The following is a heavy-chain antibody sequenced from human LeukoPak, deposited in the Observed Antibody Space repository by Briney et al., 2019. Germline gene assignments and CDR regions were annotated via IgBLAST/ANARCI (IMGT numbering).Heavy chain of an antibody. D-gene: IGHD3-22*01. CDR2: ISGSGGST. CDR1: GFRFSNYA. J-gene: IGHJ4*02. CDR3: AKSLALLVVTSVDY. Sequence: GGSLRLSCAASGFRFSNYAMSWVRQPPGKGLEWVASISGSGGSTYYADSARGRFTISRDNSKNTLYLQMNSLRAEDTAVYYCAKSLALLVVTSVDYWGLGTLVTVSS. V-gene: IGHV3-23*01.